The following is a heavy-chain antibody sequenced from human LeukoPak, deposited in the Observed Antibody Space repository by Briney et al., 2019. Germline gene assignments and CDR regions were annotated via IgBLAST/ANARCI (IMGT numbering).Heavy chain of an antibody. Sequence: GGSLRLSCETSGCIFSNCWMTWVRQAPGKGLEWVANSKTDASEKYYADSVKGRFTISRDNAKMSLYLQMNSLRAEDTAVYYCARDGSGCSGGSCYRKFDYWGQGTTVTVSS. V-gene: IGHV3-7*01. CDR2: SKTDASEK. J-gene: IGHJ4*03. CDR3: ARDGSGCSGGSCYRKFDY. CDR1: GCIFSNCW. D-gene: IGHD2-15*01.